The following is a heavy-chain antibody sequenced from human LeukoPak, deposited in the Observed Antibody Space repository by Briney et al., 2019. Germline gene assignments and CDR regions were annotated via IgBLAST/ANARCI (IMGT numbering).Heavy chain of an antibody. D-gene: IGHD2-21*01. J-gene: IGHJ3*02. CDR1: GYTFTGYY. Sequence: ASVKVSCKASGYTFTGYYMHWVRQAPGQGLGWMGRINPNSGGTNYAQKFQGRVTMTRDTSISTAYMELSRLRSDDTAVYYCARRAVDSTLGRRAFDIWGQGTMVTVSS. CDR2: INPNSGGT. CDR3: ARRAVDSTLGRRAFDI. V-gene: IGHV1-2*06.